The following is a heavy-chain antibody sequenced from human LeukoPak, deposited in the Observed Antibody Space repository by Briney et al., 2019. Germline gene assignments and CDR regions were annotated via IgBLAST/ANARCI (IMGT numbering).Heavy chain of an antibody. J-gene: IGHJ3*02. CDR2: IIPTFGTA. D-gene: IGHD2-21*01. V-gene: IGHV1-69*01. Sequence: SVKVSCKASGGTFSSYAISWVRQAPGQGLEWMGGIIPTFGTANYAQKFQGRVTITADESTSTAYMELSSLRSEDTAVYYCARDSSDCGGDCSTAFDIWGQGTMVTVSS. CDR1: GGTFSSYA. CDR3: ARDSSDCGGDCSTAFDI.